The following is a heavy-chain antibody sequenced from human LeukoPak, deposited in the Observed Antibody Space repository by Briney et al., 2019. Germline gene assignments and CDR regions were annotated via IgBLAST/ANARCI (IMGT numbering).Heavy chain of an antibody. J-gene: IGHJ4*02. D-gene: IGHD5-12*01. CDR1: GFTFSSYA. Sequence: GGSLRLSCAASGFTFSSYAMHWVRQAPGKGLEWVAVISYDGSNKCYADSVKGRFTISRDNSKNTLYLQMNSLRAEDTAVYYCAREAGTSGYGWGNFDYWGQGTLVTVSS. V-gene: IGHV3-30-3*01. CDR3: AREAGTSGYGWGNFDY. CDR2: ISYDGSNK.